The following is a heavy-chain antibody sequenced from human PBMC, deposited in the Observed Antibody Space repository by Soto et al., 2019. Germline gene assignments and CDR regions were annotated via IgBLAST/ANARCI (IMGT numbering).Heavy chain of an antibody. D-gene: IGHD3-10*01. CDR2: ISVGGGST. J-gene: IGHJ4*02. CDR3: ARDGSR. Sequence: EVQLLESGGGLVQPGGSLRLSCAASGFTFNAYAMSWVRQAPGMGLEWVSGISVGGGSTYSADSVKGRFTISRDNSKNTLYLQMNSLRAEDTAVYYCARDGSRWGQGTLVTGSS. CDR1: GFTFNAYA. V-gene: IGHV3-23*01.